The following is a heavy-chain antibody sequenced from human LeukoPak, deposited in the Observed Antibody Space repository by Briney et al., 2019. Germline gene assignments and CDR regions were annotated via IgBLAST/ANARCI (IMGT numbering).Heavy chain of an antibody. CDR2: IYTSGST. Sequence: SETLSLTCAVYGGSFSGYYWSWIRQPPGKGLEWIGYIYTSGSTNYNPSLKSRVTISVDTSKNQFSLKLSSVAAADTAVYYCARRRPYYYMDVWGKGTTVTVSS. J-gene: IGHJ6*03. CDR3: ARRRPYYYMDV. V-gene: IGHV4-4*09. CDR1: GGSFSGYY.